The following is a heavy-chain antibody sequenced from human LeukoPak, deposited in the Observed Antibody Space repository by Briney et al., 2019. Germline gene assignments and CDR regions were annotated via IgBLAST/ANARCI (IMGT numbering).Heavy chain of an antibody. CDR2: ISSSSSYI. D-gene: IGHD2-2*02. V-gene: IGHV3-21*01. CDR1: GFTFSSYS. Sequence: GGSLRLSCAASGFTFSSYSMNWVRQAPGKGLEWVSSISSSSSYIYYADSVKGRFTISRDNSKNTLYLQMNSLRAEDTAVYYCARSKYCSSTSCYRILDYWGQGTLVTVSS. CDR3: ARSKYCSSTSCYRILDY. J-gene: IGHJ4*02.